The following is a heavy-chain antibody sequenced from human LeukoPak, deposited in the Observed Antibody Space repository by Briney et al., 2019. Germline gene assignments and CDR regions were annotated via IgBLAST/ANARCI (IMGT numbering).Heavy chain of an antibody. D-gene: IGHD1-7*01. CDR3: ATFRGNYVFDY. CDR2: VYYSGST. CDR1: GGSINRSSKY. V-gene: IGHV4-39*02. Sequence: PSETLSLTCSVSGGSINRSSKYWGWIPQSPGKGLEWIGSVYYSGSTNCNTSFKSGVTISVDTSKNHFSLKLSAVTAADRAVYYCATFRGNYVFDYGGQGTRVTVSS. J-gene: IGHJ4*02.